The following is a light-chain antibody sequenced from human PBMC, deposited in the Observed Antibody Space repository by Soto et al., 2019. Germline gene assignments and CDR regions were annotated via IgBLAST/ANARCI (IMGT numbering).Light chain of an antibody. Sequence: HSVLTQPPSVSAAPGQKVTISCSGSSSNIGNNYVSWYQHLPGTAPKVLIYDNNKRPSGIPDRFSGSKSGTSATLGITGLQTGDEAAYYCATWDSSLTVVVFGGGTKLTVL. CDR1: SSNIGNNY. CDR3: ATWDSSLTVVV. CDR2: DNN. V-gene: IGLV1-51*01. J-gene: IGLJ2*01.